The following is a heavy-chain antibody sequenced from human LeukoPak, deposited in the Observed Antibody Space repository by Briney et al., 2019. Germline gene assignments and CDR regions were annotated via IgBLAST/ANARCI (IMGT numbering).Heavy chain of an antibody. V-gene: IGHV4-31*03. J-gene: IGHJ6*02. CDR2: IYYRGNT. Sequence: SETLSLTCPVSGGSINSGGYYWSWIRQHPGKGLEWLAYIYYRGNTHYNSSLKSRVTISVDTSKNQFSLKLNSVTAADSAVYYCAREDHDYFAMDVWGQGTTVTVSS. CDR3: AREDHDYFAMDV. CDR1: GGSINSGGYY.